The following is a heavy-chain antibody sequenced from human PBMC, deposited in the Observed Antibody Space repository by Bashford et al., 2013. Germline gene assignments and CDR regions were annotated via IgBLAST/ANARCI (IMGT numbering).Heavy chain of an antibody. CDR3: ARRYGGYSGLDY. J-gene: IGHJ4*02. CDR2: MDPNSGNT. CDR1: GYTFTNYE. D-gene: IGHD3-16*01. V-gene: IGHV1-8*01. Sequence: VASVKVSCKASGYTFTNYEINWVRQATGQGLEWMGWMDPNSGNTGIAQKFQGRVAMTRNTAISTAYMELSSLRSEDTAVYYCARRYGGYSGLDYVGPGNSWSPSPQ.